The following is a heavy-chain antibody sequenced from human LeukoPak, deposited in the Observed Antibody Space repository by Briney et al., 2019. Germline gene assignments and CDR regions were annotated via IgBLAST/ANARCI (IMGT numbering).Heavy chain of an antibody. CDR1: GFTFSSYA. CDR2: ISSSGSTI. Sequence: GGSLRLSCAASGFTFSSYAMHWVRQAPGKGLEWVSYISSSGSTIYYADSVKGRFTISRDNAKNSLYLQMNSLRAEDTAVYYCARDANYYGSGSYCGYWGQGTLVTVSS. J-gene: IGHJ4*02. V-gene: IGHV3-48*04. D-gene: IGHD3-10*01. CDR3: ARDANYYGSGSYCGY.